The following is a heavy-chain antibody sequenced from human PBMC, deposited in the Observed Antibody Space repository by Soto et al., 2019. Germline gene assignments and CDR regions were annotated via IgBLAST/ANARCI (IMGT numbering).Heavy chain of an antibody. CDR1: GGSFSGYY. CDR2: INHSGST. Sequence: QVQLQQWGAGLLKPSETLSLTCAVYGGSFSGYYWSWIRQPPGKGLEWIGEINHSGSTNYNPSLKCRVTISVDTSKNQFSLKLSSVTAADTAVYFCARQQDYWGQGTLVTVSS. V-gene: IGHV4-34*01. J-gene: IGHJ4*02. CDR3: ARQQDY. D-gene: IGHD6-13*01.